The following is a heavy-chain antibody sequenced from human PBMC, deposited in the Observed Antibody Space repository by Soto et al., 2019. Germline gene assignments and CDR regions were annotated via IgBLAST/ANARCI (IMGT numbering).Heavy chain of an antibody. CDR1: GSTFGDYA. D-gene: IGHD6-19*01. Sequence: GGSLRLSCTASGSTFGDYAMSWFRQAPGKGLEWVGFIRSKAYGGTTEYAASVKGRFTISRDDSKSISYLQMNSLKTEDTAVYYCTRSLGIAVALDYWGQGTLVTVSS. CDR2: IRSKAYGGTT. J-gene: IGHJ4*02. V-gene: IGHV3-49*03. CDR3: TRSLGIAVALDY.